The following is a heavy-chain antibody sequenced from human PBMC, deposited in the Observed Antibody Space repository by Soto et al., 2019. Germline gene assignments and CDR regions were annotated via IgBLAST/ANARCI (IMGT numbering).Heavy chain of an antibody. Sequence: EVQLVESGGGLVQPGGSLRLSCAASGFTVSSNYMTWVRQVPGKGLEWVSVIHSGGDTYYANSVKGRFTVSRHDSKNTLYLQMNSLTPEDTAVYYCARDGPYYYASRMDVWGKGTTVTVSS. CDR1: GFTVSSNY. J-gene: IGHJ6*04. V-gene: IGHV3-53*04. D-gene: IGHD3-10*01. CDR3: ARDGPYYYASRMDV. CDR2: IHSGGDT.